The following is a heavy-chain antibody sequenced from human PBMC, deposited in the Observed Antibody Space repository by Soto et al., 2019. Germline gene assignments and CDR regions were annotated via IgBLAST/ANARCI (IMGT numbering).Heavy chain of an antibody. Sequence: QVQLVQSGAEVKKPGASVKVSCKASGYTFSDYYVHWVRQAPGQGLEWMGWINPYSGATNYAQKFQGSATMTGDASVSTAYLELTTLVSDDTAVYYCARARANVAPNWFDPWGQGTLVIVSS. CDR2: INPYSGAT. CDR1: GYTFSDYY. V-gene: IGHV1-2*04. D-gene: IGHD5-12*01. J-gene: IGHJ5*02. CDR3: ARARANVAPNWFDP.